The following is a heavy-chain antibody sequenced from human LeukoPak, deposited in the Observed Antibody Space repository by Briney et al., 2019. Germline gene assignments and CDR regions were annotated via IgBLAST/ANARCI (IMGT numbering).Heavy chain of an antibody. CDR2: ISAYNGNT. V-gene: IGHV1-18*01. CDR3: ARADIVATRFFDY. D-gene: IGHD5-12*01. J-gene: IGHJ4*02. Sequence: ASVEVSCKASGYTFTSYGISWVRQAPGQGLDWMGWISAYNGNTNYAQKLQGRVTMTTGTSTSTAYMELRSLRSDDTAVYYCARADIVATRFFDYWGQGTLVTVSS. CDR1: GYTFTSYG.